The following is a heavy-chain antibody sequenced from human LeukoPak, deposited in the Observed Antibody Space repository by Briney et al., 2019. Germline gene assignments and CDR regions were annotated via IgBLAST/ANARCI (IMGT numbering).Heavy chain of an antibody. D-gene: IGHD2-15*01. J-gene: IGHJ5*02. CDR2: IYHSGST. Sequence: SETLSLTCTVSGGSISSYYWSWIRQPPGKGLEWIGSIYHSGSTYYNPSLKSRVTISVDTSKNQFSLKLSSVTAADTAVYYCARVLVAVYCSGGSCYSAVFDPWGQGTLVTVSS. CDR3: ARVLVAVYCSGGSCYSAVFDP. CDR1: GGSISSYY. V-gene: IGHV4-38-2*02.